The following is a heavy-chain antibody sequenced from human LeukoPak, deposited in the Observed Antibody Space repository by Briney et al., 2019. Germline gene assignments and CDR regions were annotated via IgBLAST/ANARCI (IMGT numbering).Heavy chain of an antibody. CDR3: ASRLYCSNTRCRNFPFAY. V-gene: IGHV1-69*13. J-gene: IGHJ4*02. CDR1: GGTFSSYA. CDR2: IIPIFGTA. Sequence: ASVKVSCKASGGTFSSYAISWVRQAPGQGLEWMGGIIPIFGTANYAPKFQDRVTITADESTSTAYMELSSLRSEDKAIYYCASRLYCSNTRCRNFPFAYWGQGTLVTVSS. D-gene: IGHD2-2*01.